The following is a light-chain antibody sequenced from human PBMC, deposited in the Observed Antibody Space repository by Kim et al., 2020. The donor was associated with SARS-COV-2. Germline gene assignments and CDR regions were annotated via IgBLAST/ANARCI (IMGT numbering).Light chain of an antibody. Sequence: DIQLTQSPSTLSASVGDKVTITCQASHSIYAWLNWYQQKPGQAPKLLIYNASNLKSGVPSRFRGSGFGTDFTLTISSLQPDDFGRYYCHQYDTFSTFGQGTKVDIK. CDR1: HSIYAW. CDR3: HQYDTFST. J-gene: IGKJ1*01. V-gene: IGKV1-5*01. CDR2: NAS.